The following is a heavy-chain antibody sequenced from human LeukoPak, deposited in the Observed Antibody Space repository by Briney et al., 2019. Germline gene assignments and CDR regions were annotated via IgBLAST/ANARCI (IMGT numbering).Heavy chain of an antibody. Sequence: GGSLRLSCAASGFGISTYGMHWVRRAPGKGLEWVALISYDGTNKYSVDSVKGRFTISRDNSKNTLYLQMNSLRVEDTAVYYCAKRGPYYDTSGYYYLDSWGQGTLVTVSS. J-gene: IGHJ4*02. CDR3: AKRGPYYDTSGYYYLDS. CDR2: ISYDGTNK. V-gene: IGHV3-30*18. D-gene: IGHD3-22*01. CDR1: GFGISTYG.